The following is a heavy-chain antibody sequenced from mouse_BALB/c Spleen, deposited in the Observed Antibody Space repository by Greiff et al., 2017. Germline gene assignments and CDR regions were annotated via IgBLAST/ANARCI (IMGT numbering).Heavy chain of an antibody. CDR1: GYTFTSYY. CDR2: IYPGDGST. Sequence: QVQLKEFGPELVKPGASVKMSCKASGYTFTSYYIHWVKQRPGQGLEWIGWIYPGDGSTKYNEKFKGKTTLTADKSSSTAYMLLSSLTSEDSAIYFCARGGNYYAMDYWGQGTSVTVSS. J-gene: IGHJ4*01. CDR3: ARGGNYYAMDY. D-gene: IGHD2-1*01. V-gene: IGHV1S56*01.